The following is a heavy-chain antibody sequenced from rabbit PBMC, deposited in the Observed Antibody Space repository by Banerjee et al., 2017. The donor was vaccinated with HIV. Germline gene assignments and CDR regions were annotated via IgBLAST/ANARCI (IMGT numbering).Heavy chain of an antibody. V-gene: IGHV1S40*01. Sequence: YASWATGRFTISKTSSTTVTLQMTSPTAADTATYLCARAGNSYPDWLDLWGPGTLVTVS. CDR3: ARAGNSYPDWLDL. D-gene: IGHD8-1*01. J-gene: IGHJ5*01.